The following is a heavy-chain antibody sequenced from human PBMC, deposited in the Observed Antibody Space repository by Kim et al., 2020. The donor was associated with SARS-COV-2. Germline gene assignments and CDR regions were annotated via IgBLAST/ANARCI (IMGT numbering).Heavy chain of an antibody. CDR2: INPNSGGT. CDR1: GYTFTGYY. V-gene: IGHV1-2*05. D-gene: IGHD3-22*01. J-gene: IGHJ4*02. Sequence: ASVKVSCKASGYTFTGYYMHWVRQAPGQGLEWMGRINPNSGGTNYAQKFQGRVTTTRDTSISTAYMELSRLRSDDTVVYYCARGPLGYYDSSGYYLFDYWGQGTLVTVSS. CDR3: ARGPLGYYDSSGYYLFDY.